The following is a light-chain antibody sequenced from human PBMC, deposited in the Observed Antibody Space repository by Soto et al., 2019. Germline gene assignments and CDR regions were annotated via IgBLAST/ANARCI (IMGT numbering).Light chain of an antibody. CDR2: ADN. J-gene: IGLJ2*01. CDR1: SSNIGAGYD. Sequence: QSVLTQPPSVSGAPGQRVTISCTGSSSNIGAGYDVHWYQQLPGTAPKLLIYADNNRPSGVPDRFSGSKSGTSASLAITGLQAEDEADYYCQSYDSILTTVVFGGGTKLTVL. V-gene: IGLV1-40*01. CDR3: QSYDSILTTVV.